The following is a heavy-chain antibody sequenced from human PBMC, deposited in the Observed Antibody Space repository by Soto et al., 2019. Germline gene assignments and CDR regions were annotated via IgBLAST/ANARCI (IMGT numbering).Heavy chain of an antibody. D-gene: IGHD3-22*01. CDR2: ISYDVTYT. V-gene: IGHV3-30*03. CDR1: GFTFSRYG. Sequence: GGSLRLSCAASGFTFSRYGMHWVRQAPGKGLEWVSFISYDVTYTYYADSVKGRFTISRDNSKNTVYLEMNSLRAEDSAVYYCATPRPYDTSGYDYDNWGQGALASVSS. J-gene: IGHJ4*02. CDR3: ATPRPYDTSGYDYDN.